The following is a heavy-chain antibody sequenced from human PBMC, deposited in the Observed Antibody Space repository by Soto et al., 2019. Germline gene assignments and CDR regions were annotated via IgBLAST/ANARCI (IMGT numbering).Heavy chain of an antibody. V-gene: IGHV3-64D*06. CDR3: VKGASSGWYCWFDP. CDR2: ISSNGGST. Sequence: GGSLRLSCSASGFTFSSYAMHWLRQAPGKGLEYVSAISSNGGSTYYADSVKGRFTISRDNSKNTLYLQMSSLRAEDTAVYYCVKGASSGWYCWFDPWGQGTLVTVSS. CDR1: GFTFSSYA. J-gene: IGHJ5*02. D-gene: IGHD6-19*01.